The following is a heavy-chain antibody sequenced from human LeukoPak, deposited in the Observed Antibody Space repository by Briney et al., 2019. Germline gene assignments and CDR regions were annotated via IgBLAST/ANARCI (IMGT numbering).Heavy chain of an antibody. CDR2: ISSSGSSI. J-gene: IGHJ4*02. CDR3: ARDSGGSYFDY. V-gene: IGHV3-48*03. D-gene: IGHD1-26*01. Sequence: GGSLRLSCAASGFSFSSYEMNWVRQAPGKGLEWVSYISSSGSSIYYADSVKGRFTISRDNAKNSLYLQVNSLRAEDTAIYYCARDSGGSYFDYWGQGTLVTVSS. CDR1: GFSFSSYE.